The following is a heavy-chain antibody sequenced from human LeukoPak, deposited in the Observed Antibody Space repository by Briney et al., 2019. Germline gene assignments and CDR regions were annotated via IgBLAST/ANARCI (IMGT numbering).Heavy chain of an antibody. D-gene: IGHD2-8*01. J-gene: IGHJ4*02. V-gene: IGHV3-74*01. CDR1: GFTFRNFW. CDR2: INTDGTDT. CDR3: ARGYCTNGVCFYLDY. Sequence: GSLRLSCAASGFTFRNFWMRWVRQVPGKGLVWVSRINTDGTDTDYADSVKGRFTISRDHASNTLYLQMNSLRDEDAAVYYCARGYCTNGVCFYLDYWGQGTLVTVSS.